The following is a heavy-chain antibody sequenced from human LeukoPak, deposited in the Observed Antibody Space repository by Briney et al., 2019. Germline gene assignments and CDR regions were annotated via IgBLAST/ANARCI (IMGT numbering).Heavy chain of an antibody. Sequence: GSLRLSFAAYDFTVASSYMSWLRQAPGKGLEWVSTIYRNGNTFYSDSVRGRITISSDTSKNTLDLEMNSLGVEDTAVYYCARAVTDGSSLDFYFDFWGLGTLVTVSS. V-gene: IGHV3-53*01. J-gene: IGHJ4*02. CDR2: IYRNGNT. CDR3: ARAVTDGSSLDFYFDF. D-gene: IGHD5-24*01. CDR1: DFTVASSY.